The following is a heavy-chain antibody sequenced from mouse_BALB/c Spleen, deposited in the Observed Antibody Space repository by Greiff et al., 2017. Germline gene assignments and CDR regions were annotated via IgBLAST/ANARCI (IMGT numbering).Heavy chain of an antibody. D-gene: IGHD2-1*01. CDR3: ARQVYGNYRYFDD. CDR2: ISSGGSYT. Sequence: EVKLMESGGGLVKPGGSLKLSCAASGFTFSSYAMSWVRQTPEKRLEWVATISSGGSYTYYPDSVKGRFTISRDNAKNTLYLQMSSLRSEDTAMYYCARQVYGNYRYFDDWGAGTTVTVSS. V-gene: IGHV5-9-3*01. J-gene: IGHJ1*01. CDR1: GFTFSSYA.